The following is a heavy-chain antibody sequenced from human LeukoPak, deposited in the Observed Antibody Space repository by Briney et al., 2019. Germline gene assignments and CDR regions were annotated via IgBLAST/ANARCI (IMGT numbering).Heavy chain of an antibody. CDR2: INSDGSST. CDR3: ARDYSTVTTFFDY. CDR1: GFTFSSYW. Sequence: GGSLRLSCAASGFTFSSYWMHWVRQAPGKGLVWVSRINSDGSSTSYADSVKGRFTISRDNAKNSLYLQIDSLRAEDTAVYYCARDYSTVTTFFDYWGQGTLVTVSS. J-gene: IGHJ4*02. V-gene: IGHV3-74*01. D-gene: IGHD4-17*01.